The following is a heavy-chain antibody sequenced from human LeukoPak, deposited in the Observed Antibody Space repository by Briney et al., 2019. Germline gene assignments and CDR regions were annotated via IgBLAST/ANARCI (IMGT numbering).Heavy chain of an antibody. CDR1: GFTFSDHI. CDR2: VSGSGSTV. CDR3: VRQFAS. J-gene: IGHJ4*02. Sequence: GGSLRLSCAASGFTFSDHIMNWVRQLPGKRLEWVAYVSGSGSTVYYADSVKGRFTISRDNGKSSLYLQMNSLRVEDTALYYCVRQFASWGQGTLVTVSA. V-gene: IGHV3-48*01.